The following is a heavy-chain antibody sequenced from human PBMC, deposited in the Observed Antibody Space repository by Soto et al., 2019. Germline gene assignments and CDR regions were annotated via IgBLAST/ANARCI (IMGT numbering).Heavy chain of an antibody. CDR3: ARDNSGYDYYYYYGMDV. J-gene: IGHJ6*02. CDR2: ISAYNGNT. CDR1: GYTFTSYG. Sequence: GASVKVSCKASGYTFTSYGISWVRQAPGQGLEWMGWISAYNGNTSYAQKLQGRVTMTTDTSTSTAYMELRSLRSDDTAVYYCARDNSGYDYYYYYGMDVWGQGTTVTVSS. V-gene: IGHV1-18*04. D-gene: IGHD5-12*01.